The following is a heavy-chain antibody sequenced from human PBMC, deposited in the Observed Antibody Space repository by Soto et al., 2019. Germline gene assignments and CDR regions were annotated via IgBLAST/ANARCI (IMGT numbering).Heavy chain of an antibody. J-gene: IGHJ4*02. CDR2: ISAYNGDT. CDR1: GYTFSSYR. Sequence: GASVKVSCKASGYTFSSYRYSLVRQAPGQGLEWMGWISAYNGDTNYAQKFQDRVTLTTDTSTTTAYMELRNLGSDDTAVYYCARSGAYCTSITCLFDSFWGLGTLVTVSS. V-gene: IGHV1-18*01. CDR3: ARSGAYCTSITCLFDSF. D-gene: IGHD2-8*01.